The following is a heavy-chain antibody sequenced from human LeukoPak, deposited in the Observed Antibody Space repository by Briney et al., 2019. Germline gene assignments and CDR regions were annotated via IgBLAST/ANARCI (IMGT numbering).Heavy chain of an antibody. CDR1: GFTFSSYA. Sequence: PGGSLRLSCAASGFTFSSYAMHWVRQAPGKGLEWVAVISYAGSNKYYADSVKGRFTISRDNSKNTLYLQMNSRRAEDTAVYYCAKGGSYYGDFDYWGQGTLVTVSS. V-gene: IGHV3-30-3*01. CDR3: AKGGSYYGDFDY. J-gene: IGHJ4*02. D-gene: IGHD1-26*01. CDR2: ISYAGSNK.